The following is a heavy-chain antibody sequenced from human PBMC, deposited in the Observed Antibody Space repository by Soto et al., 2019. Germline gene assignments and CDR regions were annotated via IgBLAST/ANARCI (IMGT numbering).Heavy chain of an antibody. D-gene: IGHD1-1*01. J-gene: IGHJ6*02. CDR3: AQGTTGTRILYYYYGMYV. CDR2: IDWDDDK. V-gene: IGHV2-70*01. Sequence: SGPTLVYPTQTLTLTCTCSGSSLSTSGMCVSWIRQPPGKALEWLALIDWDDDKYYSTSLKTRLTISKDTSKNQVVLTMTNMDPVDTATYYCAQGTTGTRILYYYYGMYVWGQGTTVTVSS. CDR1: GSSLSTSGMC.